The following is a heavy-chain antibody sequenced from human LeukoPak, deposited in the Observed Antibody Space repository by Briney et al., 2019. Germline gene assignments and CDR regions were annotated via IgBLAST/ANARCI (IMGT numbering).Heavy chain of an antibody. CDR2: INPSAGNT. D-gene: IGHD2-2*01. CDR3: ARGVLPAAMRGVGDAFDI. V-gene: IGHV1-2*04. J-gene: IGHJ3*02. CDR1: GYTFTSYY. Sequence: ASVKVSCKASGYTFTSYYMHWVRQAPGQGLEWMGIINPSAGNTNYAQKFQGWVTMTRDTSISTAYMELSRLRSDDTAVYYCARGVLPAAMRGVGDAFDIWGQGTMVTVSS.